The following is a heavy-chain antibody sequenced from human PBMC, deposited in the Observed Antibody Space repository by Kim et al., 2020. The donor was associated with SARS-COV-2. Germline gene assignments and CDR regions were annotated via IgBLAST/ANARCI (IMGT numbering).Heavy chain of an antibody. CDR2: ISSSSSTI. CDR3: ARDPQWLVRSPPSYFDY. V-gene: IGHV3-48*02. J-gene: IGHJ4*02. CDR1: GFTFSSYS. Sequence: GGSLRLSCAASGFTFSSYSMNWVRQAPGKGLEWVSYISSSSSTIYYADSVKGRFTISRDNAKNSLYLQMNSLRDEDTAVYYCARDPQWLVRSPPSYFDYWGRGTLVTVSS. D-gene: IGHD6-19*01.